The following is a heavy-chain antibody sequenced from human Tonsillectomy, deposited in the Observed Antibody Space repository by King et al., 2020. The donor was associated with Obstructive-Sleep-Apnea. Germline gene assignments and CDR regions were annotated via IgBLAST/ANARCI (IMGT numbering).Heavy chain of an antibody. V-gene: IGHV3-66*01. D-gene: IGHD3-16*01. CDR1: GFTVRSNY. CDR2: IYRGGST. Sequence: EVQLVESGGGLVQPGGSLRLSCAATGFTVRSNYMSWVRQAPGKGLEWVSVIYRGGSTYYADSVKGRFTISRDNSKNTLFLQMNSLRAEDTAVYYCARGRNYYDGEFDLWGQGTLVTVSS. CDR3: ARGRNYYDGEFDL. J-gene: IGHJ5*02.